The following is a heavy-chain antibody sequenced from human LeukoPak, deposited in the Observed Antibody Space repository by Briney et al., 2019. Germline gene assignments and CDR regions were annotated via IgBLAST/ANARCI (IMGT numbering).Heavy chain of an antibody. Sequence: GGSLRLSCAASGFTFSSYGMHWVRQAPGKGLEWVAVISYDGSNKYYADSVKGRFTISRDNSKNTLYLQMNSLRAEDTAVYYCAKGSLGGSWCKFLIDYRGQGTLVTVSS. CDR1: GFTFSSYG. CDR3: AKGSLGGSWCKFLIDY. V-gene: IGHV3-30*18. CDR2: ISYDGSNK. D-gene: IGHD6-13*01. J-gene: IGHJ4*02.